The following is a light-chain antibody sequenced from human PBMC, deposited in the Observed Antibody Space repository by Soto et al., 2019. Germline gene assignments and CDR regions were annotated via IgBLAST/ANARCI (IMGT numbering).Light chain of an antibody. V-gene: IGKV3-15*01. CDR1: QSVSSN. CDR2: GAS. J-gene: IGKJ1*01. Sequence: EIVMTQSPATLSVSPLEIATLSCMASQSVSSNLAWYQQKPGQAPRLLIHGASTRATSFPARFSGSGSGTDFTLTISSLQSEDFAVYYCQQYNNWPWTFGQGTKVDIK. CDR3: QQYNNWPWT.